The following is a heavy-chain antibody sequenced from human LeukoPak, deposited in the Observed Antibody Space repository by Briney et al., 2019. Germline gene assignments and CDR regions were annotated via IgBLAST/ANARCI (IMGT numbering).Heavy chain of an antibody. CDR3: ARRGLYHYYYYMDV. J-gene: IGHJ6*03. V-gene: IGHV7-4-1*02. D-gene: IGHD2-15*01. CDR1: GGTFSSYA. CDR2: INTNTGNP. Sequence: ASVKVSCKASGGTFSSYAISWVRQAPGQGLEWMGWINTNTGNPTYAQGFTGRFVFSLDTSVSTAYLQISSLKAEDTAVYYCARRGLYHYYYYMDVWGKGTTVTVSS.